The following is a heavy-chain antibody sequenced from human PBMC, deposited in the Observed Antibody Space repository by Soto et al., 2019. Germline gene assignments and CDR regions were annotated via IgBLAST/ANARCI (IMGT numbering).Heavy chain of an antibody. CDR3: AHARELYQPLLYHPRAYYFDY. CDR2: IHWVDDK. CDR1: GFSLCTSGVG. D-gene: IGHD2-2*02. J-gene: IGHJ4*02. Sequence: QITLRESGHTLVKPTQLLPLSCTFSGFSLCTSGVGVGWIRQRPGKALEWLARIHWVDDKRYSPSLKSRLTITQDTANNQVVLTMTNIDPVDTATYYCAHARELYQPLLYHPRAYYFDYWGQGTLVTVSS. V-gene: IGHV2-5*02.